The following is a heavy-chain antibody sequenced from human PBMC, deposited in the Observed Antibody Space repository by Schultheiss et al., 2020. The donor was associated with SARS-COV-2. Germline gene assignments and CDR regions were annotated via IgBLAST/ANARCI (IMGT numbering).Heavy chain of an antibody. J-gene: IGHJ5*02. D-gene: IGHD3-3*01. V-gene: IGHV3-66*01. Sequence: GESLKISCAASGFTVSSNYMSWVRQAPGKGLEWVSVIYSGGSTYYADSVKGRFTISRDNSKNTLYLQMNSLRAEDTAVYYCAKDCTLTIFGGAPSWGQGTLVTVSS. CDR2: IYSGGST. CDR3: AKDCTLTIFGGAPS. CDR1: GFTVSSNY.